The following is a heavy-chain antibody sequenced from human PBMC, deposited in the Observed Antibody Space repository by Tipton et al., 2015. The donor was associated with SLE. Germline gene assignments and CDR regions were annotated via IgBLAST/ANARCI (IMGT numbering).Heavy chain of an antibody. V-gene: IGHV4-39*07. Sequence: TLSLTCTVSGGSISSSSYYWGWIRQPPGKGPEWIGSIYYSGSTYYNPSLKSRVTISVDTSKNQFFLKLSSVTAADTAVYYCARAWCSSTSFPFGYWGQGTLVTVSS. D-gene: IGHD2-2*01. J-gene: IGHJ4*02. CDR3: ARAWCSSTSFPFGY. CDR2: IYYSGST. CDR1: GGSISSSSYY.